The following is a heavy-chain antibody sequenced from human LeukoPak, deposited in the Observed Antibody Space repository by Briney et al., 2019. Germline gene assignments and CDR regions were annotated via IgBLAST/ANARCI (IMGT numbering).Heavy chain of an antibody. V-gene: IGHV3-23*01. D-gene: IGHD3-22*01. J-gene: IGHJ4*02. CDR1: GITLSNYG. Sequence: GGSLRLSCAVSGITLSNYGMSWVRQAPGKGLEWVAGISDSGGRTNYADSVKGRFTIPRDNPKNTLYLQMNSLRPEDTAVYFCAKRGVVIRVILVGFHKEAYYFDSWGQGVLVTVSS. CDR2: ISDSGGRT. CDR3: AKRGVVIRVILVGFHKEAYYFDS.